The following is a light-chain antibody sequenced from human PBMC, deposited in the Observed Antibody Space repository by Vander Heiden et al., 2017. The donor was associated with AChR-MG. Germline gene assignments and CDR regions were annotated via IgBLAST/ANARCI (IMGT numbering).Light chain of an antibody. CDR1: SSNIGSHD. CDR2: RNN. V-gene: IGLV1-47*01. CDR3: AAWDDSLSGPGV. Sequence: QSVLTQPPSASGTPGQRVTISCSGSSSNIGSHDVYWYQQLPGTAPKLLIYRNNQRPSGVPDRFSGSKSGTSASLAISGLRSEDEADYYCAAWDDSLSGPGVFGGGTKLTVL. J-gene: IGLJ3*02.